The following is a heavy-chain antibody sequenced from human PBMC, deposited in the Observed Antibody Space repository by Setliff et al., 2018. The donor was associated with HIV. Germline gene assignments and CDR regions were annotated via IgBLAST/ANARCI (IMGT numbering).Heavy chain of an antibody. CDR1: GDSVSSNSAA. V-gene: IGHV6-1*01. CDR2: TYYRSKWYN. J-gene: IGHJ4*02. D-gene: IGHD3-10*01. CDR3: AREESTEDYGSGSYGPTFPPPLIY. Sequence: SQTLSLTCAISGDSVSSNSAAWNWIRQSPSRGLEWLGRTYYRSKWYNNYAVSVKSRITINPDTSKNQFSLHLNSVTPDDTAVYYCAREESTEDYGSGSYGPTFPPPLIYWGQGTLVTVSS.